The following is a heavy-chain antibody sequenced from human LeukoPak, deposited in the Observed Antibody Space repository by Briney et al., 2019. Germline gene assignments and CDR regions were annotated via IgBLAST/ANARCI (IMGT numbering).Heavy chain of an antibody. D-gene: IGHD2/OR15-2a*01. CDR1: GFTFSSYG. V-gene: IGHV3-30*18. Sequence: QPGGSLRLSCAASGFTFSSYGMHWVRQAPGKGLEWVAVISYDGSNKYYADSVKGRFTISRDNSKNTLYLQMNSLRAEDTAVYYCAKDPALLVYYFRGPVEGDYWGQGTLVTVSS. CDR2: ISYDGSNK. CDR3: AKDPALLVYYFRGPVEGDY. J-gene: IGHJ4*02.